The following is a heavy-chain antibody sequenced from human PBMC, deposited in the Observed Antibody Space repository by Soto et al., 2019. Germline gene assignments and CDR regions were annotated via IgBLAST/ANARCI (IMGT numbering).Heavy chain of an antibody. D-gene: IGHD3-3*01. CDR1: GGSISSYY. CDR2: IYYSGST. J-gene: IGHJ6*02. CDR3: ARDQRYDFWSGYRQNPQYYYYGMDV. Sequence: SETLSLTCTVSGGSISSYYWSWIRQPPGKGLEWIGYIYYSGSTNYNPSLKSRATISVDTSKNQFSLKLSSVTAADTAVYYCARDQRYDFWSGYRQNPQYYYYGMDVWGQGTTVTVSS. V-gene: IGHV4-59*01.